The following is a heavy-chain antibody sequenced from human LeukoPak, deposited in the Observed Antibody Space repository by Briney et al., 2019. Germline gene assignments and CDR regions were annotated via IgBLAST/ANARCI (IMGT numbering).Heavy chain of an antibody. Sequence: GGSLRLSCAASGFTFSSYAMHWVRQAPGKGLEYVSAISSNGGSTYYANSVKGRSTISRDNSKNTLYLQMGSLRAEDMAVYYCVSSDYGDYGSFDYWGQGTLVTVSS. CDR3: VSSDYGDYGSFDY. CDR1: GFTFSSYA. J-gene: IGHJ4*02. V-gene: IGHV3-64*01. CDR2: ISSNGGST. D-gene: IGHD4-17*01.